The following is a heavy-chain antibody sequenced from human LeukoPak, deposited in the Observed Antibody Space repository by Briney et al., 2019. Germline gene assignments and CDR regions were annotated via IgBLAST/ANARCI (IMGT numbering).Heavy chain of an antibody. CDR2: ISGRGVHT. D-gene: IGHD5-24*01. V-gene: IGHV3-23*01. J-gene: IGHJ3*02. Sequence: GGSLRLSCVASGFTFSNYAMNWVRQAPGKGLEWDSVISGRGVHTYYADSVKGRFTISRDDSKKRLYLHMNSMRAEDTAVYFCAKDRRDAFLGDAFDIWGQGTMVSVSS. CDR1: GFTFSNYA. CDR3: AKDRRDAFLGDAFDI.